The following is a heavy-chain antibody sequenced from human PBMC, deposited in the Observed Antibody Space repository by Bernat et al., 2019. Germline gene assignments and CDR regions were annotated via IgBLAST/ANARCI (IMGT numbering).Heavy chain of an antibody. V-gene: IGHV3-74*01. CDR3: ARDRGGMGDY. J-gene: IGHJ4*02. Sequence: EVQLVESGGGLVQPGGSLRLSCAASGFTFSSYWMHWVRQAPGKGLVWVSRINSDGSSTSYADSVKGRFTLSRDNANNTVYLQMNSLRAEDTAIYYCARDRGGMGDYWGQGTLVTVSS. D-gene: IGHD3-10*01. CDR1: GFTFSSYW. CDR2: INSDGSST.